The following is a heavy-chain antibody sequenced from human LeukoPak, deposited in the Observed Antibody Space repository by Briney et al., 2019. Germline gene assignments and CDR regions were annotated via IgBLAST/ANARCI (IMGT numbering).Heavy chain of an antibody. D-gene: IGHD3-22*01. Sequence: PGRSLRLSCAAPGFTFSLYGMHWVRQAPGKGLEWVAVISYHGNNKYYADSVKGRFTISRDNSKNTLYLQMNSLRAEDTAVYYFARCPESSGYYYELDSWGQGTLVTVSS. V-gene: IGHV3-30*03. J-gene: IGHJ4*02. CDR3: ARCPESSGYYYELDS. CDR2: ISYHGNNK. CDR1: GFTFSLYG.